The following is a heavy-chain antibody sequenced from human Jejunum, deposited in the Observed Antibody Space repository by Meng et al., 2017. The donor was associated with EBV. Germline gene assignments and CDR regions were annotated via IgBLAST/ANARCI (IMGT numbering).Heavy chain of an antibody. CDR1: GGSITSGDW. V-gene: IGHV4-4*02. CDR3: ARVRCSGGSCFSVDY. CDR2: IYHDGSS. Sequence: QVQLQVSGPGLVSPSGTLSLTCAVSGGSITSGDWWTWVRQPPGEGLEWIGEIYHDGSSNYSPSLKSRVTILLDKSENHFSLKLNSVTAADTAVYYCARVRCSGGSCFSVDYWGQGALITVSS. J-gene: IGHJ4*02. D-gene: IGHD2-15*01.